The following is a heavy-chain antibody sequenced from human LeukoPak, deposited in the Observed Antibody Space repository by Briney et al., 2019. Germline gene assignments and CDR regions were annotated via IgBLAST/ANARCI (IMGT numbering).Heavy chain of an antibody. J-gene: IGHJ2*01. D-gene: IGHD1-14*01. CDR1: GGSISSSSYY. CDR3: ARDSPDLGISWYFDL. CDR2: IYFSGST. Sequence: SETLSLTCTVSGGSISSSSYYWGWIRQPPGKGLEWIGNIYFSGSTYYNLSLKSRVTISVDTSKNQFSLRLSSVTAADTAVYYCARDSPDLGISWYFDLWGRGTLVTVSS. V-gene: IGHV4-39*02.